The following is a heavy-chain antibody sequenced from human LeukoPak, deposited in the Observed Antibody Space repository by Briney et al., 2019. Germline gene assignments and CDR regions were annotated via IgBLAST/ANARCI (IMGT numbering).Heavy chain of an antibody. V-gene: IGHV3-21*01. CDR1: GSNFSTHS. J-gene: IGHJ4*02. CDR3: ARVGRYGVDY. D-gene: IGHD5-18*01. CDR2: ISGASGYI. Sequence: PAASLRPSCAASGSNFSTHSMNWVRPAPGQGLEWVSSISGASGYIYYADFVKGRFTISRDNAKNSLYLQMNSLRVEYTAVYYCARVGRYGVDYWGQGTLVTVSS.